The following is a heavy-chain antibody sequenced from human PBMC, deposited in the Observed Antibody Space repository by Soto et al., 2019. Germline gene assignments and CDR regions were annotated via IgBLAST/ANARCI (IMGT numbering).Heavy chain of an antibody. CDR1: GFSISSNA. CDR2: ISERGDTT. Sequence: GGSLRLSCAASGFSISSNAMYWVRQAPGKGLEWVSGISERGDTTHYADSVKGRFTISRDTSKNTLYLQLDTLRADDTAVYYCAKDKPGTTSFDYWGQGILVTVSS. D-gene: IGHD1-1*01. V-gene: IGHV3-23*01. J-gene: IGHJ4*02. CDR3: AKDKPGTTSFDY.